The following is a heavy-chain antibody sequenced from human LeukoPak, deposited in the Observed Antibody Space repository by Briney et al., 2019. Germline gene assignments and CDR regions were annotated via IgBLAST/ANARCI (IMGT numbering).Heavy chain of an antibody. CDR1: GFTFSRSA. D-gene: IGHD3-3*01. CDR3: AATITGGNYYYMDV. CDR2: ITSGGGST. Sequence: GGSLRLSCAASGFTFSRSAMHWVRQAPGKGLESVSGITSGGGSTYYANSVRGRFIISRDNSKNTLYLQMGSLGAEDMAVYYCAATITGGNYYYMDVWGKGTTVTVSS. V-gene: IGHV3-64*01. J-gene: IGHJ6*03.